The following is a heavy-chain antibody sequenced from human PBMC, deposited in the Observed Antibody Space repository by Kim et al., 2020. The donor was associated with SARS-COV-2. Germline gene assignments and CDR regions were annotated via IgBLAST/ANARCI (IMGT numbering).Heavy chain of an antibody. D-gene: IGHD6-6*01. CDR3: ATASSSEDY. V-gene: IGHV3-30*03. Sequence: GGSLRLSCAASGFTFSSYGMHWVRQAPGKGLEWVAVISYDGSNKYYADSVKGRFTISRDNSKNTLYLQMNSLRAEDTAVYYCATASSSEDYWGQGTLVTVSS. CDR1: GFTFSSYG. CDR2: ISYDGSNK. J-gene: IGHJ4*02.